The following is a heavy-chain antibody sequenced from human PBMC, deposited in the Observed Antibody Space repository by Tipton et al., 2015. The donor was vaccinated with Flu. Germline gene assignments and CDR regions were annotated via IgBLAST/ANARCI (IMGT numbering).Heavy chain of an antibody. J-gene: IGHJ6*03. CDR2: IYYSGST. V-gene: IGHV4-38-2*01. CDR3: ARQRGIAARPFYYYMDV. D-gene: IGHD6-25*01. Sequence: TLSLTCAVSGYSISSGYYWGWIRQPPGKGLEWIGYIYYSGSTNYNPSLKSRVTISVDTSKNQFSLKLSSVTAADTAVYYCARQRGIAARPFYYYMDVWGKGTTVTVSS. CDR1: GYSISSGYY.